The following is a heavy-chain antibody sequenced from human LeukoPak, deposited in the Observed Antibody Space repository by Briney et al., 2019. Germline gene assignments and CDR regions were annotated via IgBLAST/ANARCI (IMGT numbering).Heavy chain of an antibody. Sequence: SETLSLTCTVSGGSIRSHYWSWIPQPPGEGLGRSGYIYYRGSTHYNTSLKSRVTISVDTSKNQLSLKLRSVTAADTAVYYCARDHLEFPADSSGYSSGYYYYYGMDVWGQGTTVTVSS. D-gene: IGHD3-22*01. CDR3: ARDHLEFPADSSGYSSGYYYYYGMDV. J-gene: IGHJ6*02. CDR2: IYYRGST. V-gene: IGHV4-59*11. CDR1: GGSIRSHY.